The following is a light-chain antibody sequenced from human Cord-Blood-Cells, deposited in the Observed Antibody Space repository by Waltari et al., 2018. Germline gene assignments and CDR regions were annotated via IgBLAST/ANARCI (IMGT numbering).Light chain of an antibody. CDR3: CSYAGSSTFV. Sequence: QSALTQPASVSGSPGQSITISCTGTSSDVGSYNLVSWYQQHPGKAPKLMIYEGSKRPSGVSKRFSGSKSGNTASLTISGLQAEDEAYYYCCSYAGSSTFVFGGGTKLTVL. CDR2: EGS. J-gene: IGLJ3*02. V-gene: IGLV2-23*03. CDR1: SSDVGSYNL.